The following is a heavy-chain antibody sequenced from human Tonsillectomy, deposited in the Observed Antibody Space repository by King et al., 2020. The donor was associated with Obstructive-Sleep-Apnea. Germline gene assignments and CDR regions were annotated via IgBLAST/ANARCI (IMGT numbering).Heavy chain of an antibody. J-gene: IGHJ5*02. V-gene: IGHV1-8*01. CDR3: TRVKWVKGYCSGGRCYSGPYNWFDP. CDR1: GYFFTSFD. CDR2: MNPSSGNT. D-gene: IGHD2-15*01. Sequence: QLVQSGAEVKKPGASVKVSCKASGYFFTSFDINWVRQATGQGLEWRGWMNPSSGNTGYAQKFQGRVTMTRNTSISTAYMELSSLRSEDTAVYYCTRVKWVKGYCSGGRCYSGPYNWFDPWGQGTLVTVSS.